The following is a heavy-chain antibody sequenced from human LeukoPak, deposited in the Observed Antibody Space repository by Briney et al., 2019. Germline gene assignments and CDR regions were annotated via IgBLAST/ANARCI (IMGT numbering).Heavy chain of an antibody. CDR2: INHSGST. J-gene: IGHJ4*02. Sequence: PSETLSLTCAVYGGSFSGYYWSWIRQPPGKGLEWIGEINHSGSTNYNPSLKRRVTISVEKSKNKFSLKLRSMTAADTAVYYCARGCKKRRYFDWLLPFDYWGQGTLVTVSS. V-gene: IGHV4-34*01. CDR3: ARGCKKRRYFDWLLPFDY. CDR1: GGSFSGYY. D-gene: IGHD3-9*01.